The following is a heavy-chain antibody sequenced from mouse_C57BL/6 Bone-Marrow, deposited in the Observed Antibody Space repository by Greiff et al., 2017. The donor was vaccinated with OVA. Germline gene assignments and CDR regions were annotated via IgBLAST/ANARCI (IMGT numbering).Heavy chain of an antibody. CDR3: ARDYDGYGAWFAY. CDR1: GYTFTSYW. CDR2: IYPGSGST. Sequence: VQLQQPGAELVKPGASVKMSCKASGYTFTSYWITWVKQRPGQGLEWIGDIYPGSGSTNYNEKFKSKATLTVDTSSSTAYMQLSSLTSEDSAVYYCARDYDGYGAWFAYWGQGTLVTVSA. D-gene: IGHD2-3*01. J-gene: IGHJ3*01. V-gene: IGHV1-55*01.